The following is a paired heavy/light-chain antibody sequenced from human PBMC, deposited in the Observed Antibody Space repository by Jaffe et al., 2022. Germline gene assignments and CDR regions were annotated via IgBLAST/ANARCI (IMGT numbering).Light chain of an antibody. J-gene: IGKJ4*01. Sequence: DIQMTQSPSALSASVGDRVTITCRTSQSISSYLNWYQQKPGKAPKVLIYAVSNLQSGVPSRFSGSGSGTDFTLTINSLQPEDFATYYCQQSYTFGGGTKVEIK. CDR3: QQSYT. CDR1: QSISSY. V-gene: IGKV1-39*01. CDR2: AVS.
Heavy chain of an antibody. Sequence: QVQLVESGGGVVQPGGSLRLSCAASGFTFTNYGIHWVRQTPVKGLEWVAFIRYDGSKQWYADSVKGRFTISRDNSQSTLYLQMNSLRAEDSAIYYCAKDGVAAALTYYFEYWGQGTLVTVSS. CDR2: IRYDGSKQ. CDR1: GFTFTNYG. D-gene: IGHD6-13*01. J-gene: IGHJ4*02. V-gene: IGHV3-30*02. CDR3: AKDGVAAALTYYFEY.